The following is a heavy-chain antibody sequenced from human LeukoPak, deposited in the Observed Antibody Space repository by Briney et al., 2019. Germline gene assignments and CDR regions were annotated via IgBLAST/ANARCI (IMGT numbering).Heavy chain of an antibody. D-gene: IGHD3-10*01. CDR3: AKSYYYGSGSPSLDY. CDR1: GFTFSSYE. J-gene: IGHJ4*02. CDR2: ISGSGRNI. Sequence: GGSLRLSCAASGFTFSSYEMNWVRQAPGKGLEWVSYISGSGRNIYYADSVKGRFTISTDNSKNTLYLQMNSLRVEDTAVYYCAKSYYYGSGSPSLDYWGQGTLVTVSS. V-gene: IGHV3-48*03.